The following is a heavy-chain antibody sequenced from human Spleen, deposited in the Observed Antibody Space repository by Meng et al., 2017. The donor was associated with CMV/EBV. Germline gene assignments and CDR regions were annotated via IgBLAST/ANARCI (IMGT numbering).Heavy chain of an antibody. CDR2: IYHSGSI. CDR3: ARGRDPLWSGYYIGPLPGGMDI. J-gene: IGHJ6*02. D-gene: IGHD3-3*01. Sequence: GSLRLSCAVSGGSARSNYWCSWVRQSPGKGLEWIGEIYHSGSINYNLSLKNRVIISVDTSKNQFSLKLNSVTAADTAVYYCARGRDPLWSGYYIGPLPGGMDIWGQGTTVTVSS. V-gene: IGHV4-4*02. CDR1: GGSARSNYW.